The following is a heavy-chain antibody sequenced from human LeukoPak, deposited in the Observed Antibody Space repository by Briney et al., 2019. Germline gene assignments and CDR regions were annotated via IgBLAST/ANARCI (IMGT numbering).Heavy chain of an antibody. CDR3: ARDGRCGGDCYAS. CDR2: ISRSSRYI. Sequence: PAVSLRLSCVVSGFTFSRYAMTWVRQAPGKGLEWVSIISRSSRYIYYADSVRGRFTIARDTATNDLYLQMHSLKVKDTAYYDCARDGRCGGDCYASWGQGTLVTVSS. D-gene: IGHD2-21*01. V-gene: IGHV3-21*01. CDR1: GFTFSRYA. J-gene: IGHJ4*02.